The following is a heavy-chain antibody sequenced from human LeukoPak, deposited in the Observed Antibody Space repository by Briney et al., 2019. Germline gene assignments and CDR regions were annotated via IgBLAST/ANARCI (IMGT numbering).Heavy chain of an antibody. D-gene: IGHD4-4*01. Sequence: ASVKVSCKASGYTFTNYDINWVRQATGQGLEWMGWMHPNSGKTGYAQKFQGRVTMTRNTSISTAYMELSSLRSEDTAVYYCTRTGLVTTAFDPWGQGTLVTVSS. CDR2: MHPNSGKT. CDR3: TRTGLVTTAFDP. J-gene: IGHJ5*02. CDR1: GYTFTNYD. V-gene: IGHV1-8*01.